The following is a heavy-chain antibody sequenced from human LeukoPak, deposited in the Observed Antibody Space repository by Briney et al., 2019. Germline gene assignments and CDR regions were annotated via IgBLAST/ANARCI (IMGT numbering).Heavy chain of an antibody. D-gene: IGHD2/OR15-2a*01. CDR1: GYTFTNYF. Sequence: ASVKVSCKASGYTFTNYFMHWVRQAPGQGLEWMGVINPSGGGTTYAQRFQGRVTMTRDTSTSTVHMELSSLRSEDTAVYYCARGQNKCLGHWGQGALVTVSS. V-gene: IGHV1-46*01. J-gene: IGHJ4*02. CDR2: INPSGGGT. CDR3: ARGQNKCLGH.